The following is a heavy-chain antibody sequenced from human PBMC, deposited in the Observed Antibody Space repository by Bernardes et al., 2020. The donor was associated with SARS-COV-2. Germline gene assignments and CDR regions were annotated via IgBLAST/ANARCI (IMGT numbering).Heavy chain of an antibody. CDR1: SSYW. D-gene: IGHD6-13*01. J-gene: IGHJ5*02. V-gene: IGHV4-39*01. CDR2: IFYSGST. CDR3: ARQEFIAAAGTRWFDP. Sequence: SSYWMSWVRQAPGKGLEWIGSIFYSGSTHYNPSLKSRITMSVDTSNNQFSLKLSSVSAADTAVYHCARQEFIAAAGTRWFDPWGQGTLVTVSS.